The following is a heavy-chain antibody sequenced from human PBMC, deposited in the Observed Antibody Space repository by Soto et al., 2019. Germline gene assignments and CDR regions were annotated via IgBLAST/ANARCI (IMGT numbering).Heavy chain of an antibody. CDR1: GGTFSSYS. J-gene: IGHJ4*02. CDR2: IIPSFGTA. V-gene: IGHV1-69*01. CDR3: ARDGGRHSGGIDY. Sequence: QVQLVQSGAEVKKPGSSVKVSCKASGGTFSSYSIHWVRLAPGHGLEWMGEIIPSFGTANYAQKFQGRVTSTADESTSTAYMELSSLRSEDTAVYYCARDGGRHSGGIDYWGQGTLVTVSS. D-gene: IGHD1-26*01.